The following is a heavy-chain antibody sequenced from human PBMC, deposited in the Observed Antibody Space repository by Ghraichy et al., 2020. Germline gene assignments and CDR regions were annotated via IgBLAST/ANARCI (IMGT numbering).Heavy chain of an antibody. CDR2: ISSSSSYI. CDR3: ARDSNYYDPGP. J-gene: IGHJ5*02. D-gene: IGHD3-22*01. CDR1: GFTFSSYS. Sequence: SCAASGFTFSSYSMNWVRQAPGKGLEWVSSISSSSSYIYYADSVKGRFTISRDNAKNSLYLQMNSLRAEDTAVYYCARDSNYYDPGPWGQGTLVTVSS. V-gene: IGHV3-21*01.